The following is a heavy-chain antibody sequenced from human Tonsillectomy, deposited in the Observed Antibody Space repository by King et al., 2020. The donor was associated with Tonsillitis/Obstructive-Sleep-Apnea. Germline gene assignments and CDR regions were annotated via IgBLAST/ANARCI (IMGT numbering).Heavy chain of an antibody. CDR2: INPSGGST. D-gene: IGHD3-10*01. V-gene: IGHV1-46*01. CDR3: ARGGDTMVRGASGYFQH. Sequence: VQLVESGAEVKKPGASVKVSCTASGYTFTSYYMHWVRQAPGQGLEWMGIINPSGGSTSYAQKFQGRVTMTRDTSTSTVYMELSSLRSEDTAVYYCARGGDTMVRGASGYFQHWGQGTLVTVSS. J-gene: IGHJ1*01. CDR1: GYTFTSYY.